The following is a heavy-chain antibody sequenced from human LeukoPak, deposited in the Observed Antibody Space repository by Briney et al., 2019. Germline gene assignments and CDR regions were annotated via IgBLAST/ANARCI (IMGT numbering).Heavy chain of an antibody. J-gene: IGHJ6*03. Sequence: ASVKVSCKASGYTFTSYAMNWVRQAPGQGLEWMGWISAYNGNTNYAQKLQGRVTMTTDTSTSTAYMELRSLRSDDTAVYYCARVGCSSTSCYGVDSYYYYYMDVWGKGTTVTVSS. CDR2: ISAYNGNT. CDR3: ARVGCSSTSCYGVDSYYYYYMDV. D-gene: IGHD2-2*01. CDR1: GYTFTSYA. V-gene: IGHV1-18*01.